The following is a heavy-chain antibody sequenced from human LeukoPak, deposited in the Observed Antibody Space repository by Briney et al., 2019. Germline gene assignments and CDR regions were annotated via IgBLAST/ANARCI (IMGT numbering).Heavy chain of an antibody. V-gene: IGHV3-74*01. CDR3: TRDFDFSSAI. J-gene: IGHJ4*02. D-gene: IGHD3-3*01. CDR1: GFTFSSYW. Sequence: GGSLRLSCAASGFTFSSYWMHWVRQAPGKGLVWVSRISPDGSTTGHADSVKGRFTTSRDNAKDTLFLQMNSLRAEDTAVYYCTRDFDFSSAIWGQGTLVTVSS. CDR2: ISPDGSTT.